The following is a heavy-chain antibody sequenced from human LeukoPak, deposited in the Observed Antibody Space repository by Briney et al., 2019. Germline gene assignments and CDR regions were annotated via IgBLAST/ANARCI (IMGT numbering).Heavy chain of an antibody. CDR2: ISYDGSNK. V-gene: IGHV3-30*18. Sequence: PGGSLRLSCAASGFTFRSYGMHWVRQAPGKGLEWVAVISYDGSNKYYADSVKGRFTISRDNSKNTLYLQMNSLRAEDTAVYYCAKVALQWLWGYFDYWGQGTLVTVSS. D-gene: IGHD6-19*01. CDR3: AKVALQWLWGYFDY. CDR1: GFTFRSYG. J-gene: IGHJ4*02.